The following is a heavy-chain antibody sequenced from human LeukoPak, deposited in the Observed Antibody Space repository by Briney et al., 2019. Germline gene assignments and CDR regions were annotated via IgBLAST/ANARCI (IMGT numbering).Heavy chain of an antibody. CDR2: INPSGGST. Sequence: GASVRVSCKESGYTFTSYYMHWVRQAPGQGLEWMGIINPSGGSTSYAQKFQGRVTMTRDTSTSTVYMELSSLRSEDTAVYYCAGGTTVTTTFDYWGQGTLVTVSS. V-gene: IGHV1-46*01. J-gene: IGHJ4*02. CDR3: AGGTTVTTTFDY. CDR1: GYTFTSYY. D-gene: IGHD4-17*01.